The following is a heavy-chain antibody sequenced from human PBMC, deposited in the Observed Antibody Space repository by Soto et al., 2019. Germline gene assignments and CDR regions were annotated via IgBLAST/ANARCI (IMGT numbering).Heavy chain of an antibody. D-gene: IGHD5-18*01. CDR1: GGSISNFY. Sequence: QVQLQESGPGLVKPPETLSLTCTVSGGSISNFYWSWIRQPPGKGLEWIGYVDYSGTANYNPTLKSRVSMSVDTSKNQFSLKMTSVTAADTAMYYCARADTAMTTPFDYWGQGTLVTVSS. J-gene: IGHJ4*02. CDR2: VDYSGTA. V-gene: IGHV4-59*12. CDR3: ARADTAMTTPFDY.